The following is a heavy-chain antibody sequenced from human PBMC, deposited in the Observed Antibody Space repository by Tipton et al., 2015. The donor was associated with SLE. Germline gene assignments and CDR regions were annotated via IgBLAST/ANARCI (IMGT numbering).Heavy chain of an antibody. J-gene: IGHJ2*01. CDR2: ISGSGGST. D-gene: IGHD6-19*01. CDR3: ARGLIVAGGRYFDL. CDR1: GFTFSDYY. V-gene: IGHV3-23*01. Sequence: SLRLSCTASGFTFSDYYMSWIRQAPGKGLEWVSAISGSGGSTYYADSVKGRFTISRDNSKNTLYLQMNSLRAEDTAVYYCARGLIVAGGRYFDLWGRGTLVTVSS.